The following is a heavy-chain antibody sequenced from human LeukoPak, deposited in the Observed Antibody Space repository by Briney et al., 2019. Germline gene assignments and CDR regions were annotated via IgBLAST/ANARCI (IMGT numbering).Heavy chain of an antibody. Sequence: PSETLSLTCIVSGVSISGSYWSWIRQPPGKGLEWIGYIYHFGGSNYNPSLKSRLTISVDASKNQFSLRLSPAPAADTAIYYCAKYSASDSDAFDIWGQGAMVTVSS. CDR1: GVSISGSY. D-gene: IGHD4-4*01. CDR3: AKYSASDSDAFDI. CDR2: IYHFGGS. V-gene: IGHV4-59*03. J-gene: IGHJ3*02.